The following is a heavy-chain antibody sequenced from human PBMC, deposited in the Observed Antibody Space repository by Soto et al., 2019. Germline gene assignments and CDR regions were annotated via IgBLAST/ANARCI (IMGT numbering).Heavy chain of an antibody. J-gene: IGHJ5*02. CDR1: GSTFSTYW. Sequence: EVQLVESGGGLVQPGGSLRLSCAASGSTFSTYWMHWVRQAPGKGLVWVSRINSDGSSTYYADSVKGRFTISRDNAKTTLYLQMNSLRAEDTAVYYCSNWFDPWGQGTLVTVSS. V-gene: IGHV3-74*01. CDR2: INSDGSST. CDR3: SNWFDP.